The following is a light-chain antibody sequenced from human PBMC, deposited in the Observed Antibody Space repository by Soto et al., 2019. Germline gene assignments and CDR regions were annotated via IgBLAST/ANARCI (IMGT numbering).Light chain of an antibody. J-gene: IGLJ3*02. CDR1: SGSVSTSSY. V-gene: IGLV8-61*01. CDR2: NTN. Sequence: QTVVTQESSFSVSPGGTVTLTCGLSSGSVSTSSYPTWYQQTPGQAPRTLIYNTNTRSSGVPDRFSGSILGNKAALTITGAKADDECDYYCVFYMGSGTVVFGGGTKLTVL. CDR3: VFYMGSGTVV.